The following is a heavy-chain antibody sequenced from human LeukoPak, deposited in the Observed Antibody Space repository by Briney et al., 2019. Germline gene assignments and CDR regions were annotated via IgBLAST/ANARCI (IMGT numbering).Heavy chain of an antibody. V-gene: IGHV3-53*05. CDR2: IGGGGDA. Sequence: GGSLRLSCAASGFTVSSNYMSWVRQAPGKGLEWVSSIGGGGDAHYADSAKGRFTISRDNAQNTLSLQMNNLRSEDTAIYYCSRGAGGGPDDYWGQGILVTVSS. CDR3: SRGAGGGPDDY. J-gene: IGHJ4*02. D-gene: IGHD4-23*01. CDR1: GFTVSSNY.